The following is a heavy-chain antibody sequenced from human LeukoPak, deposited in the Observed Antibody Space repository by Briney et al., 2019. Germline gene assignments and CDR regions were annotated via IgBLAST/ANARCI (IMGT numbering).Heavy chain of an antibody. J-gene: IGHJ4*02. V-gene: IGHV3-7*01. CDR2: IKQDGSEK. CDR1: GFTFSSYW. CDR3: ARDSTTSYYYDSSGYYYHY. D-gene: IGHD3-22*01. Sequence: GSLRLSCAASGFTFSSYWMSWVRQAPGKGLEWVANIKQDGSEKYYVDSVKGRFTISRDNAKNSLYLQMNSLRAEDTAVYYCARDSTTSYYYDSSGYYYHYWGQGTLVTVSS.